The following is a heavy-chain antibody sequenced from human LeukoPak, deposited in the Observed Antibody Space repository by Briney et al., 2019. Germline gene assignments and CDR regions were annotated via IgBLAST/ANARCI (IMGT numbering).Heavy chain of an antibody. Sequence: GGSLRLSCAASGFIFNSYAMSWVRQAPGKGLEWVSAISGGGGSTYYADSVKGRFTISRDNSKNTLYLQMNSLRAEDTAVYYCAKHQFGDYIWGSYRYNDYWGQGTLVTVSS. CDR3: AKHQFGDYIWGSYRYNDY. CDR2: ISGGGGST. D-gene: IGHD3-16*02. V-gene: IGHV3-23*01. J-gene: IGHJ4*02. CDR1: GFIFNSYA.